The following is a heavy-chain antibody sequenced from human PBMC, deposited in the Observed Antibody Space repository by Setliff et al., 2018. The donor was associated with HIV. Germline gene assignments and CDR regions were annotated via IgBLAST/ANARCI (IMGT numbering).Heavy chain of an antibody. D-gene: IGHD2-15*01. CDR3: ARGLRGGAAGPLQYYYYMDV. CDR2: INHCGTT. Sequence: PSETLSLTCTVYGVSFSDYYWGWVRQSPGKGLDWSGEINHCGTTNSDPSLEGRISISVDASKRQFSLKLTSVTAADMAVYYCARGLRGGAAGPLQYYYYMDVWGKGTTVTVSS. J-gene: IGHJ6*03. CDR1: GVSFSDYY. V-gene: IGHV4-34*01.